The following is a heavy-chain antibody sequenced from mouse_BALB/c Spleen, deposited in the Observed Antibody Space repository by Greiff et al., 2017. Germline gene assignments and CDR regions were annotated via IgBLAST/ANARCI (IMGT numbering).Heavy chain of an antibody. CDR1: GFAFSSYD. CDR2: ISSGGGST. Sequence: EVNVVESGGGLVKPGGSLKLSCAASGFAFSSYDMSWVRQTPEKRLEWVAYISSGGGSTYYPDTVKGRFTISRDNAKNTLYLQMSSLKSEDTAMYYCARQGVDFDYWGQGTTLTVSS. CDR3: ARQGVDFDY. D-gene: IGHD1-1*01. J-gene: IGHJ2*01. V-gene: IGHV5-12-1*01.